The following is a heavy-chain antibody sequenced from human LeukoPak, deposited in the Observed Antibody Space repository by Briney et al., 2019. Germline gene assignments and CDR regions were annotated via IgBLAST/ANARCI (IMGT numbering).Heavy chain of an antibody. J-gene: IGHJ6*02. Sequence: SVKVSCKASGGTFSSYAISWVRQAPGQGLEWMGGIIPIFGTANYAQKFQGRVTITADESTSTAYMELSSLRSEDTAVYYCARDQWPFYYDSSGYHYYYGMDVWGQGTTVTVSS. CDR1: GGTFSSYA. CDR2: IIPIFGTA. CDR3: ARDQWPFYYDSSGYHYYYGMDV. D-gene: IGHD3-22*01. V-gene: IGHV1-69*13.